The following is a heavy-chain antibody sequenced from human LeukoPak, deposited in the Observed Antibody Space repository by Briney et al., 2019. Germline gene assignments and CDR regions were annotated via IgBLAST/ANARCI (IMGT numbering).Heavy chain of an antibody. J-gene: IGHJ4*02. V-gene: IGHV3-30*03. D-gene: IGHD5-18*01. CDR3: ARDFRGYSYGSDY. Sequence: GGSLRLSCAASGFTFSSYGMHWVRQAPGKGLEWVAVISYDGSNKYYADSVKGRFTISRDNSKNTLYLQMNSLRAEDTAVYYCARDFRGYSYGSDYWGQGTLVTVSS. CDR2: ISYDGSNK. CDR1: GFTFSSYG.